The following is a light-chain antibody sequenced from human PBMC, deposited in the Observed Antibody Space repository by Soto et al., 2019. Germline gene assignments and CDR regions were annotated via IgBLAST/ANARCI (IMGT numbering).Light chain of an antibody. Sequence: QSALTQPASVSGSPGQSITISCTGTSSDVGGYNYVSWYQQYPAKAPKLLIYDVSSRPSGVSNRFSGSKSGNTASLTISGLQAEDEADYYRSSYTRSSTPWVFGGGTKLTVL. J-gene: IGLJ3*02. CDR1: SSDVGGYNY. V-gene: IGLV2-14*01. CDR2: DVS. CDR3: SSYTRSSTPWV.